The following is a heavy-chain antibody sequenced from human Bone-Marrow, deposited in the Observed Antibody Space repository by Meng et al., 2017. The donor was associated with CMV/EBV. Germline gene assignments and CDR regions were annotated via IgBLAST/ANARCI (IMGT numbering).Heavy chain of an antibody. CDR2: INWNGGST. J-gene: IGHJ2*01. Sequence: ETLSLTCAASGFTFSSYAMSWVRQAPGKGLEWVSGINWNGGSTGYADSVKGRFTISRDNAKNSLYLQMNSLRAEDTAVYYCAKEHYCSSSSCLNWYFDLWGRGTLVTVSS. D-gene: IGHD2-2*01. CDR3: AKEHYCSSSSCLNWYFDL. CDR1: GFTFSSYA. V-gene: IGHV3-20*04.